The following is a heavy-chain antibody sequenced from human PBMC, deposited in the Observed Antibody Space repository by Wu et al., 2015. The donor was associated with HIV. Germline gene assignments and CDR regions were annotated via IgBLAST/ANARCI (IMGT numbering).Heavy chain of an antibody. Sequence: QLVQSGAEVKKAGSSVKVSCKASGGIFRSYAISWVRQAPGQGLEWMGGIIAVFGTTNYAQKFQGRVTITADESTSTAYMELSSLRSEDTAVYYCARGPSVVMPTDAFDIWGQGTMVTVSS. CDR2: IIAVFGTT. J-gene: IGHJ3*02. V-gene: IGHV1-69*12. CDR1: GGIFRSYA. CDR3: ARGPSVVMPTDAFDI. D-gene: IGHD3-22*01.